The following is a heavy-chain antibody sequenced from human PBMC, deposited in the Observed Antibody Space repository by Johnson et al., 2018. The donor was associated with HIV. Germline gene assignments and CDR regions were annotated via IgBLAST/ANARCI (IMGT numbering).Heavy chain of an antibody. CDR1: GFTFSDYY. J-gene: IGHJ3*02. CDR3: ARDSYNFWSGYPDAFDI. Sequence: QVQLVESGGGLVQPGGSLRLSCAASGFTFSDYYMSWIRQAPGKGLEWVSYISSSGSTIYYADSVTGRFTIPRDNAKNSLYLQMNSLRAEDTAVYYCARDSYNFWSGYPDAFDIWGQGTMVTVSS. V-gene: IGHV3-11*04. D-gene: IGHD3-3*01. CDR2: ISSSGSTI.